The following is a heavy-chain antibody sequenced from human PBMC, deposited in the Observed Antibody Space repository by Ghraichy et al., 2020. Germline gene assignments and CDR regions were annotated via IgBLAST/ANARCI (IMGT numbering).Heavy chain of an antibody. CDR1: GYTFTGYY. CDR3: ARDFEDYCSSPTCYVATGYFDP. V-gene: IGHV1-2*02. Sequence: ASVKVSCKAFGYTFTGYYLHWVRQAPGQGLEWMGYINPKSGGTNYAQKFQGRVTMTRDTSISTAYMELSSLRSDDTAEYYCARDFEDYCSSPTCYVATGYFDPWGRGTLVSVSS. CDR2: INPKSGGT. D-gene: IGHD2-2*01. J-gene: IGHJ2*01.